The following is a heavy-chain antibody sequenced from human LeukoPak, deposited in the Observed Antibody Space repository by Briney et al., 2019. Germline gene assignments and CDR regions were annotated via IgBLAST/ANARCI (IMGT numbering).Heavy chain of an antibody. CDR1: GGSISSYY. CDR3: ARRMVRGVIQWYFDY. D-gene: IGHD3-10*01. V-gene: IGHV4-59*08. Sequence: PSETLSLTCTVSGGSISSYYWSWIRQPPGKGLEWIGYIYYSGSTNYNPSLKSRVTISVDTSKNQFSLKLSSVTAADTAVYYCARRMVRGVIQWYFDYWGQGTLVTVSS. J-gene: IGHJ4*02. CDR2: IYYSGST.